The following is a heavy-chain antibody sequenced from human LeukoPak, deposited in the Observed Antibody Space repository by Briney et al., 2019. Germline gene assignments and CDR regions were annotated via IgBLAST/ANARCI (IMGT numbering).Heavy chain of an antibody. Sequence: PSETLSLTCTVSGGSISSYYWSWIRQPPGKGLEWIGYIYYSGSTNYNPSLKSRVTISVDTSKNQFSLKLSSVTAAATAVYYCARDPTMIGLGDAFDIWGQGTMVTVSS. V-gene: IGHV4-59*01. CDR1: GGSISSYY. J-gene: IGHJ3*02. CDR2: IYYSGST. CDR3: ARDPTMIGLGDAFDI. D-gene: IGHD3-22*01.